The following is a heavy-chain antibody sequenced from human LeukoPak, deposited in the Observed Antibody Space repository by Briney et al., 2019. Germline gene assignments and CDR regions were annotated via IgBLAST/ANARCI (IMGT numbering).Heavy chain of an antibody. CDR1: GGSISSSSYY. D-gene: IGHD6-19*01. CDR2: IYYSGST. V-gene: IGHV4-39*01. Sequence: SETLSLTCTVSGGSISSSSYYWGGIRQPPGKGVEWIGSIYYSGSTYYNPSLKSRVTISVDTSKNQFSMKLSSVTAADTAVYYCARQDIKQWLGTYYFDYWGQGTLVTVSS. CDR3: ARQDIKQWLGTYYFDY. J-gene: IGHJ4*02.